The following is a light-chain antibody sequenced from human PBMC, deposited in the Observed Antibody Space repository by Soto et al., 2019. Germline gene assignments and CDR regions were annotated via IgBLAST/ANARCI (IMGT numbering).Light chain of an antibody. J-gene: IGLJ3*02. CDR2: DVS. CDR1: SSDIGDSNF. V-gene: IGLV2-14*03. Sequence: QSALAQPASVSGSPGQSITISCTGTSSDIGDSNFVSWYQHNPGKAPKLLIYDVSDRPSRISSRFSGSKSANTASLTISGLQPEDEGDYYCSAYTARSTLVFGGGTKLTVL. CDR3: SAYTARSTLV.